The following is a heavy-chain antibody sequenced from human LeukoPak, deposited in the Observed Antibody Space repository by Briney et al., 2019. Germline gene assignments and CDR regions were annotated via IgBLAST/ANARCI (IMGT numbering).Heavy chain of an antibody. V-gene: IGHV3-48*03. CDR1: GFTFSNYE. Sequence: GGSLRLSCGASGFTFSNYEMDWVRQAPGKGLEWISYISSSGSNIHYADSVKGRFTISRENAKNSLYLQMNSLRAEDTAVYYCARGRRGSGSYWGREFDYWGQGTLVTVSS. D-gene: IGHD3-10*01. CDR3: ARGRRGSGSYWGREFDY. J-gene: IGHJ4*02. CDR2: ISSSGSNI.